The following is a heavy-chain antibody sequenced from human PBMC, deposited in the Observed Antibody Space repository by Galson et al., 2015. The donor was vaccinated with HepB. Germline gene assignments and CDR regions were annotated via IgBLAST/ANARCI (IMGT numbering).Heavy chain of an antibody. V-gene: IGHV6-1*01. D-gene: IGHD6-13*01. CDR3: ARATEYSSSWFSHWYFDL. CDR1: GDSVSSNSAA. CDR2: TYYRSKWYN. J-gene: IGHJ2*01. Sequence: CAISGDSVSSNSAAWNWIRQSPSRGLEWLGRTYYRSKWYNDYAVSVESRITTNPDTSKNQFSLQLNSVTPEDTAVYYCARATEYSSSWFSHWYFDLWVRRTLVNAS.